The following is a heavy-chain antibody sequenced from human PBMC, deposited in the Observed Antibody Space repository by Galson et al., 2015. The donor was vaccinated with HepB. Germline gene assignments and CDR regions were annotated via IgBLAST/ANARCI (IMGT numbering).Heavy chain of an antibody. CDR3: TEQAGNLIRSWHFDY. Sequence: SLRLSCAASGFTFSDFAMSWVRQAPGKGLEWVSGIDKDSSYRYYADSLTGRFTISRDNSKNTLFLQLNSLRADDTAVCYCTEQAGNLIRSWHFDYWGQGSLVIVSS. CDR1: GFTFSDFA. CDR2: IDKDSSYR. J-gene: IGHJ4*02. V-gene: IGHV3-23*03.